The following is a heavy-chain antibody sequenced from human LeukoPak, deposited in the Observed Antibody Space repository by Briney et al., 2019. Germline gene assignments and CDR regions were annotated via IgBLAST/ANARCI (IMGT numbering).Heavy chain of an antibody. CDR1: GFTFDDYA. D-gene: IGHD6-13*01. V-gene: IGHV3-43*02. CDR2: ISGDGGST. CDR3: AKDLIIAAAEGYYYYGMDV. J-gene: IGHJ6*02. Sequence: PGGSLRLSCAASGFTFDDYAMHWGRQAPGKGLEWVSLISGDGGSTYYADSVKGRFTISRDNSKNSLYLQMNSLRTEDTALYYCAKDLIIAAAEGYYYYGMDVWGQGTTVTVSS.